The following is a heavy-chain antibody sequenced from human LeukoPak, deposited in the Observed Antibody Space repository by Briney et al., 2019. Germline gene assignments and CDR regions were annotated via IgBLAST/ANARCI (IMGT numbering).Heavy chain of an antibody. CDR1: GFSFSSYC. CDR2: IWYDGSNK. CDR3: TRGPDIVVVPAKNWFDP. D-gene: IGHD2-2*01. J-gene: IGHJ5*02. Sequence: PGGALRLSCAAAGFSFSSYCMHRGRQAPGEGLEWGAVIWYDGSNKYYADSVKGRFTISRDNSKNTLYLQMNSLRAEDTAVYYCTRGPDIVVVPAKNWFDPWGQGTLVTVSS. V-gene: IGHV3-33*01.